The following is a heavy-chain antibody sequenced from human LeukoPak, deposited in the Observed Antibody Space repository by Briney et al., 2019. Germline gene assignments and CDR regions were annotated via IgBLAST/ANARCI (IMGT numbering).Heavy chain of an antibody. CDR3: ARDRLTLDY. D-gene: IGHD2-21*02. CDR1: GGTFSSYD. J-gene: IGHJ4*02. CDR2: IMPMFCKT. V-gene: IGHV1-18*01. Sequence: ASVKVSCKASGGTFSSYDISWVRQAPGQGLEWMGGIMPMFCKTNYAQKLQGRVTMTTDTSTSTAYMELRSLRSDDTAVYYCARDRLTLDYWGQGTLVTVSS.